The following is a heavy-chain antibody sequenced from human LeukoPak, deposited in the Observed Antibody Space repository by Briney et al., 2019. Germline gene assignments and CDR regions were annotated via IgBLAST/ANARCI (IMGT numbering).Heavy chain of an antibody. D-gene: IGHD1-1*01. V-gene: IGHV3-48*04. CDR1: GFTFSSYS. CDR2: ITSVSSTI. Sequence: GGSLRLSCAASGFTFSSYSLNWVRQAPGKGLEWLSYITSVSSTIYYGDSVRGRFTISRDNAKNSLYLQMNSLRAEDTAVYYCARQTGTAFDIWGQGALVTVSS. J-gene: IGHJ3*02. CDR3: ARQTGTAFDI.